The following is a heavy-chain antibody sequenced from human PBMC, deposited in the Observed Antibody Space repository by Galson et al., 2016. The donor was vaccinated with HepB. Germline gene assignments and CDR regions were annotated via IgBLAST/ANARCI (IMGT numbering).Heavy chain of an antibody. D-gene: IGHD4-17*01. Sequence: SLRLSCAASGFIFTNYAMSWVRQAPGKGLEWVSAISTGGGGTYYADSVKGRFTISRDNSKNTLYLQMNSLRAEDTAVYYCARRYGDYSYGGGQGTLVTVSS. V-gene: IGHV3-23*01. CDR3: ARRYGDYSYG. CDR2: ISTGGGGT. J-gene: IGHJ1*01. CDR1: GFIFTNYA.